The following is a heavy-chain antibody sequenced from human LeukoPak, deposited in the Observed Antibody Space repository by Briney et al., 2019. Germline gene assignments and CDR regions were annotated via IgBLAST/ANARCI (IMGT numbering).Heavy chain of an antibody. V-gene: IGHV4-61*02. CDR2: IYTSGST. J-gene: IGHJ5*02. CDR3: ARGPSSSSVPGS. CDR1: GGSISSGSYY. D-gene: IGHD6-6*01. Sequence: SQTLSLTCTVSGGSISSGSYYWSWIRQPAGKGLEWIGRIYTSGSTNYNPSLKSRVTISVDTSKNQFSLKLSSVTAADTAVYYCARGPSSSSVPGSWGQGTLATVSS.